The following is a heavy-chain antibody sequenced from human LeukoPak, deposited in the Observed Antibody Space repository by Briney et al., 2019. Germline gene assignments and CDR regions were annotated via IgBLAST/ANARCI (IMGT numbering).Heavy chain of an antibody. D-gene: IGHD6-13*01. V-gene: IGHV4-4*07. CDR2: IYTSGST. J-gene: IGHJ4*02. Sequence: SETLSLTCTVSGGSISSYYWSWIRQPAGKGLEWIGRIYTSGSTNYNPSLKSRVTISVDPSKNQFSLRLSSVTAADTAVYYCARDRPGGSSLDYWGQGTLVTVSS. CDR1: GGSISSYY. CDR3: ARDRPGGSSLDY.